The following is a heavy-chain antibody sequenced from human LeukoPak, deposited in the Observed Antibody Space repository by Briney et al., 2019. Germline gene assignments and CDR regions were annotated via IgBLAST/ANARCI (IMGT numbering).Heavy chain of an antibody. J-gene: IGHJ4*02. Sequence: PSETLPLTCAVSGGSINRNSFSWNWIRQPPGKGLEWIGDIYHSGSTYYNPSLESRVTISIDRSKNQFSLKLRSVTAADTAVYYCARDRNYGDYGSYYFDLWGQGILVTVSS. V-gene: IGHV4-30-2*01. D-gene: IGHD4-17*01. CDR2: IYHSGST. CDR3: ARDRNYGDYGSYYFDL. CDR1: GGSINRNSFS.